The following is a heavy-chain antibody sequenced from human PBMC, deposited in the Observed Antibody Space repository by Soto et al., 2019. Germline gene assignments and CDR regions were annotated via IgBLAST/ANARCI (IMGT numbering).Heavy chain of an antibody. Sequence: QAHLEQSGIEVKKPGASVKVTCKASGYTFHSFGISWVRQAPGQGLEWMGWISTYNDNTNYAQKSRGRVAMATDMSTSTAPIELRRLTPDDTAVYYCARLSNIGYHAHFSLGMDVWGQGTTISVSS. CDR3: ARLSNIGYHAHFSLGMDV. CDR2: ISTYNDNT. J-gene: IGHJ6*02. D-gene: IGHD2-2*03. V-gene: IGHV1-18*01. CDR1: GYTFHSFG.